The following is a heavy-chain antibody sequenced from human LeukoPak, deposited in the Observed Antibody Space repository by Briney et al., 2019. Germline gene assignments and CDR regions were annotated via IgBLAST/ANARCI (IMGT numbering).Heavy chain of an antibody. V-gene: IGHV3-11*04. D-gene: IGHD1-26*01. CDR1: GFTFSDYY. Sequence: GGSLRLSCAASGFTFSDYYMTWVRQAPGEGLEWVSYISSSSNTVYYADSVKGRLTVSRDNANNSLYLQMNNLRAEDTAVYYCARRAMGATSFDYWGQGTLVTVSS. CDR2: ISSSSNTV. J-gene: IGHJ4*02. CDR3: ARRAMGATSFDY.